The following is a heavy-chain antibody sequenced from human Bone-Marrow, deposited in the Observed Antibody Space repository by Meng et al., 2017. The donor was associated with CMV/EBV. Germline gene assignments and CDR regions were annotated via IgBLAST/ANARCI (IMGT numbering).Heavy chain of an antibody. D-gene: IGHD4-17*01. CDR1: GYTFTGYY. CDR2: INPNSGGT. J-gene: IGHJ6*02. CDR3: ARDSQEHSVTKGHYYYYGMDV. Sequence: ASVKVSCKASGYTFTGYYMHWVRQAPGQGLEWMGWINPNSGGTNYAQKFQGRVTMTRDTSISTAYMELSRLRSDDTAVYYCARDSQEHSVTKGHYYYYGMDVWGQGTTVTVSS. V-gene: IGHV1-2*02.